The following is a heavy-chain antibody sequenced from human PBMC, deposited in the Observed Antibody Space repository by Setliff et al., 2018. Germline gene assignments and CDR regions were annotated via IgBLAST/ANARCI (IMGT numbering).Heavy chain of an antibody. D-gene: IGHD4-17*01. CDR2: ISPYNSNA. CDR1: GGTFSSYA. J-gene: IGHJ4*02. Sequence: ASVKVSCKASGGTFSSYAISWVRQAPGQGLEWMGWISPYNSNANYAQNFQGRVTMTTDTSTSTAYMELRSLRSDDTAMYYCARDLSTTVMTRSWYYFDYWGQGTLVTVSS. V-gene: IGHV1-18*01. CDR3: ARDLSTTVMTRSWYYFDY.